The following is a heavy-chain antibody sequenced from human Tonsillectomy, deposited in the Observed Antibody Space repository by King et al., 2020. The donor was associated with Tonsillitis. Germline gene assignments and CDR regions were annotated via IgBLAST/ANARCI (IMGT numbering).Heavy chain of an antibody. V-gene: IGHV3-11*01. J-gene: IGHJ4*02. Sequence: VQLVESGGGLVKAGGSLRLSCAASGFTFSDYYMSWIRQGPGKGLECVSYISRSGSDIYYEHSMKGRFTMSRGKAKNSLYLQINSLRAEDMAVYYCARGYYDSGGYKKYYFDYWGQGTLVAVSS. CDR2: ISRSGSDI. CDR3: ARGYYDSGGYKKYYFDY. CDR1: GFTFSDYY. D-gene: IGHD3-22*01.